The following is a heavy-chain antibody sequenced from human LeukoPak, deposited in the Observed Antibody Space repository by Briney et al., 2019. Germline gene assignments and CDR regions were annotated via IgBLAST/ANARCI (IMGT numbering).Heavy chain of an antibody. J-gene: IGHJ6*03. CDR1: GFTFSSYS. V-gene: IGHV3-21*01. CDR3: ARESCSSTSCHFTYYYYMDV. CDR2: ISSSGSYI. Sequence: GGSPRLSCAASGFTFSSYSMNWVRQAPGKGLEWVSSISSSGSYIYYADSVKGRFTISRDNAKNSLYLQMNSLRAEDTAVYYCARESCSSTSCHFTYYYYMDVWGKGTTVTVSS. D-gene: IGHD2-2*01.